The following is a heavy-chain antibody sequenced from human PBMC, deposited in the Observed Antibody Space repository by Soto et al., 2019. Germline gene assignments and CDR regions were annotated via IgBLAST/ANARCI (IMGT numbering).Heavy chain of an antibody. J-gene: IGHJ4*02. D-gene: IGHD3-16*01. CDR2: LYYSGNT. Sequence: SETLSLTCTVSGGSISPFYWSWVRQPPGKGLEWIGYLYYSGNTNYNPSLKSRVTISVDASKNQVSLRLTSVTAADKAVYYCERVGGVAARTFDYWGQGTVVTVSS. CDR1: GGSISPFY. CDR3: ERVGGVAARTFDY. V-gene: IGHV4-59*01.